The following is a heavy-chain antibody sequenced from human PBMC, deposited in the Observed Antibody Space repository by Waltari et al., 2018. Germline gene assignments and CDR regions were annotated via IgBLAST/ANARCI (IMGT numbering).Heavy chain of an antibody. D-gene: IGHD3-10*01. CDR1: GYPFTTTD. V-gene: IGHV1-8*03. CDR2: MNPNSGNT. J-gene: IGHJ3*01. CDR3: ARAVRQEHWFDP. Sequence: QVQLVQSGVVVKTSGASLKVSCKPSGYPFTTTDLNTVRQATGEGLEWMGWMNPNSGNTGYAQKVQGRVTSTRNTSISTAYMELSSLRSEDTAVYYSARAVRQEHWFDPWGQGTMVTVSS.